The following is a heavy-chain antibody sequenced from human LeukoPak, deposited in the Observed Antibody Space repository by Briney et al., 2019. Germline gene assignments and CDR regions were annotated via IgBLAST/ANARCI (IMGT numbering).Heavy chain of an antibody. CDR2: INPNSGGT. Sequence: ASVKVSCKASGYTFTGYYMHWVRQAPGQGLEWMGRINPNSGGTNYAQKFQGRVTMTRDTSIGTAYMELSRLRSDDTAVYYCAVTGTAVAGTFDYWGQGTLVTVSS. V-gene: IGHV1-2*06. D-gene: IGHD6-19*01. J-gene: IGHJ4*02. CDR1: GYTFTGYY. CDR3: AVTGTAVAGTFDY.